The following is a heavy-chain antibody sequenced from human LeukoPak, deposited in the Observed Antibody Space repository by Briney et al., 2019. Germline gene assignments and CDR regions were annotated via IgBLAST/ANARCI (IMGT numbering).Heavy chain of an antibody. Sequence: ASVKVSCKASGYAFTSYDIKWVRQATGQGLEWMGWMNPNSGNTGYAQKFQGRVTITRNTSISTAYMELSSLRSEDTAVYYCARRLTGEFDYWGQGTLITVSS. D-gene: IGHD1-20*01. CDR2: MNPNSGNT. CDR3: ARRLTGEFDY. J-gene: IGHJ4*02. CDR1: GYAFTSYD. V-gene: IGHV1-8*03.